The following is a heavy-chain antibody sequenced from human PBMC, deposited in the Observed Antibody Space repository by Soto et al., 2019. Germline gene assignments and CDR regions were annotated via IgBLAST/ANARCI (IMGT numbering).Heavy chain of an antibody. CDR3: AKGVGPATIRGEHYFDY. CDR1: GFTFDDYA. J-gene: IGHJ4*01. CDR2: LTWNSDII. D-gene: IGHD2-2*02. Sequence: EVHLVESGGGLVQPGRSLRLSCAASGFTFDDYAMHWVRQAPGRCLVWVSGLTWNSDIIVYADSVKGRFTISIDNAKNSLYLQMNSLRPDDTAFYYCAKGVGPATIRGEHYFDYWGRGTLVTVSS. V-gene: IGHV3-9*01.